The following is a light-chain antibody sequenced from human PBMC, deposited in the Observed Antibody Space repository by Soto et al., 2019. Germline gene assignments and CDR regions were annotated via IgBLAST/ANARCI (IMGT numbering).Light chain of an antibody. CDR3: QQSSINPRT. J-gene: IGKJ1*01. CDR1: QSISRH. Sequence: DIQMTQFPSSLSASVGDRVTITCRASQSISRHLNWYQQKPGKAPQLLIYATSSLQSGVPSRFSGSGSGTDFTLTINSLQPEDFATYFCQQSSINPRTFGQGTKVEI. V-gene: IGKV1-39*01. CDR2: ATS.